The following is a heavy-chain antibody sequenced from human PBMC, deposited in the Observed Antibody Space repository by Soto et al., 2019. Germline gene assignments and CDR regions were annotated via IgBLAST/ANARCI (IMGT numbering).Heavy chain of an antibody. V-gene: IGHV4-39*01. D-gene: IGHD4-17*01. CDR3: ARSMTTVVTLDY. Sequence: SETFSLTCTVSGGSISSSSYYWGWIRQPPGKGLEWIGSIYYSGSTYYNPSLKSRVTISVDTSKNQFSLKLSSLTAADTAVYYCARSMTTVVTLDYWGQGTLVT. CDR2: IYYSGST. CDR1: GGSISSSSYY. J-gene: IGHJ4*02.